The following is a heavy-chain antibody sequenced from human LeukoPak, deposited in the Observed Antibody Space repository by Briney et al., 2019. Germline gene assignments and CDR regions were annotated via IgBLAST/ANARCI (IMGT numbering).Heavy chain of an antibody. CDR3: ARTSYLTHWFDP. J-gene: IGHJ5*02. CDR2: INHSGST. Sequence: SETLSLTCAVYGGSFSGYYWSWIRQPPGKGLEWIGEINHSGSTNYNPSLKSRVTISVDTSKNQFSLKLSSVTAADTAVYYCARTSYLTHWFDPWGQGTLVTVSS. V-gene: IGHV4-34*01. CDR1: GGSFSGYY.